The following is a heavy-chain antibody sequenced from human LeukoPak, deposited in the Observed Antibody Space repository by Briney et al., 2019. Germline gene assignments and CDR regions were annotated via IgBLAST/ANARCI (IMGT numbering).Heavy chain of an antibody. CDR1: GGSFSGYY. CDR2: IDHSGST. V-gene: IGHV4-34*01. CDR3: ARGFSGAPYYYYYMDV. Sequence: KPSETLSLTCAVYGGSFSGYYWSWIRQPPGKGLEWIGEIDHSGSTNYNPSLKSRVTISVDTSKNQFSLKVSSVTAADTAVYYCARGFSGAPYYYYYMDVWGKGNRVTVSS. D-gene: IGHD3-3*01. J-gene: IGHJ6*03.